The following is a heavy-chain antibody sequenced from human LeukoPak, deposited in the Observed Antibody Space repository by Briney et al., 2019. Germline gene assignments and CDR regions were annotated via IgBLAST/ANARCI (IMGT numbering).Heavy chain of an antibody. Sequence: TGGSLRLSCAASGFTFSTYEMNWVRQAPGKGLEWVSYISSSGGTIHYSDSVKGRSTISRDNAKNSLYLQMNSLRAEDTAVYYCARAITNYGYIFDYWGQGTLVTVSS. D-gene: IGHD5-18*01. V-gene: IGHV3-48*03. CDR3: ARAITNYGYIFDY. J-gene: IGHJ4*02. CDR2: ISSSGGTI. CDR1: GFTFSTYE.